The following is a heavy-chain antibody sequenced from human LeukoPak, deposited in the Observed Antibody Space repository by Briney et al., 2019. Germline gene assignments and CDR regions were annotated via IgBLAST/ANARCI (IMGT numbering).Heavy chain of an antibody. Sequence: SVKVSCKASGGTFSSYAISWVRQAPGQGPEWTGGIIPIFGTANYAQKFQGRVTITADKSTSTAYMELSSLRSEDTAVYYCARARYSYGDFFDYWGQGTLVTVSS. J-gene: IGHJ4*02. D-gene: IGHD5-18*01. V-gene: IGHV1-69*06. CDR3: ARARYSYGDFFDY. CDR1: GGTFSSYA. CDR2: IIPIFGTA.